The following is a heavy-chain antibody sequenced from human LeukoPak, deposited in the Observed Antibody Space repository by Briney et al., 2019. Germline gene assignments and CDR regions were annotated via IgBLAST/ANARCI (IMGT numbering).Heavy chain of an antibody. V-gene: IGHV4-30-4*01. CDR3: ARDCSGGSCYGAFDI. D-gene: IGHD2-15*01. CDR1: GASIRSGDYY. J-gene: IGHJ3*02. Sequence: SETLSLTCTVSGASIRSGDYYWSWIRQPPGKGLEWIGYIYDSGSTYYNPSLKSRITISVGTSENRFSLKLSSVTATDTAVYYCARDCSGGSCYGAFDIWGQGTMVTVSS. CDR2: IYDSGST.